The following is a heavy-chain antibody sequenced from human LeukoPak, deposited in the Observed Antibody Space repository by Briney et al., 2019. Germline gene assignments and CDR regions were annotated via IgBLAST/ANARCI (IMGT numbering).Heavy chain of an antibody. CDR1: GCSISSYY. CDR3: ARRGAAAGTSVLAFDI. V-gene: IGHV4-4*09. CDR2: IYTSGST. J-gene: IGHJ3*02. Sequence: PSETLCLTCAASGCSISSYYWSWIRQPPGKGLEWIGYIYTSGSTTYNPSHKSQVTISVDTSKTQSSLNLSSVTAADTAAYYCARRGAAAGTSVLAFDIWGQGTMVTVSP. D-gene: IGHD6-13*01.